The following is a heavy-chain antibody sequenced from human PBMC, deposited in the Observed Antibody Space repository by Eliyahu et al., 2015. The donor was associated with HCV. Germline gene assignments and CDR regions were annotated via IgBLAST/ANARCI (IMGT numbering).Heavy chain of an antibody. CDR3: VHYDLLESDNWFGP. CDR1: GFSLSTSGVS. J-gene: IGHJ5*02. Sequence: QITLKESGPTLVEATQTLTLTCAFSGFSLSTSGVSVGWIRQPPGKALEWLALIYWNDEKRHTPSLKSRLTITKDNSETQVVLTLTNVDPLDTATYYCVHYDLLESDNWFGPWGQGTLVTVSS. CDR2: IYWNDEK. V-gene: IGHV2-5*01. D-gene: IGHD3/OR15-3a*01.